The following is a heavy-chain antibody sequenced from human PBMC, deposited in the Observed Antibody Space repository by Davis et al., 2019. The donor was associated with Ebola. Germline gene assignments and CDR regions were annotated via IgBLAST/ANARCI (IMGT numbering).Heavy chain of an antibody. D-gene: IGHD5-24*01. CDR1: GYTFPSYW. CDR2: IYPSDSDT. J-gene: IGHJ4*02. V-gene: IGHV5-51*01. Sequence: PGGSLRLSCKGSGYTFPSYWVGWVRQLPGKGLEWMGIIYPSDSDTRYSPSFRGQVTISADKSINTAFLQWSSLKASDTAMYYCARRDAYNRPLDYWGQGTLVTVSS. CDR3: ARRDAYNRPLDY.